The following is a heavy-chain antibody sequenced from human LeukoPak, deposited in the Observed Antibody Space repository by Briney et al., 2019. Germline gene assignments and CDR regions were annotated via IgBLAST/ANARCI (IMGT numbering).Heavy chain of an antibody. Sequence: GGSLRLSCAASGFTFSSYSMNWVRQAPGKGLKWVSSISSSSSYIYYADSVKGRFTISRDNAKNSLYLQMNSLRAEDTAVDYCARGRCSGGSCYDYYGMDVWGQGTTVTVSS. J-gene: IGHJ6*02. V-gene: IGHV3-21*01. CDR1: GFTFSSYS. CDR3: ARGRCSGGSCYDYYGMDV. D-gene: IGHD2-15*01. CDR2: ISSSSSYI.